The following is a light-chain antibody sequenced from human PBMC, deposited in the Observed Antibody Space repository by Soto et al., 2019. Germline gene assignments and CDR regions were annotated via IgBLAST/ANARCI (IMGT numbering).Light chain of an antibody. Sequence: DIVLTQSPGTVSLSPGERASLSCRASQNVDTFLAWYQQKPGQPPRLLMYDASRRITGVTARFSGSGSGTDFTLTITSLEPEDVAVYYCQQRYNWPVTFGAGTRVEI. V-gene: IGKV3-11*01. CDR3: QQRYNWPVT. CDR1: QNVDTF. CDR2: DAS. J-gene: IGKJ4*01.